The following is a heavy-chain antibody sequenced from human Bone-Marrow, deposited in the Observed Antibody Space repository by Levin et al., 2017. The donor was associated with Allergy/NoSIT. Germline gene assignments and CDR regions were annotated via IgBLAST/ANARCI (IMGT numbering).Heavy chain of an antibody. CDR2: ISYNGKST. CDR3: ARGPDTSGSHFDY. D-gene: IGHD3-22*01. Sequence: TGGSLRLSCAASGFMFKTYGMNWVRQTPGKGLEWVAIISYNGKSTYYADSVKGRFTISRDNSKNTLFLQMNSLRVEDTAVYYCARGPDTSGSHFDYWGPGALVTVSS. J-gene: IGHJ4*02. V-gene: IGHV3-30*03. CDR1: GFMFKTYG.